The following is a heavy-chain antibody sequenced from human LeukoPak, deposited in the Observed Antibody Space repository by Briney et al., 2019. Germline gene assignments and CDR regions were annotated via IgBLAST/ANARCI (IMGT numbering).Heavy chain of an antibody. CDR2: IYSGGST. V-gene: IGHV3-53*01. CDR3: ASWANQNPRGSGGYFDY. CDR1: GFTVSSNY. J-gene: IGHJ4*02. Sequence: GGSLRLSCAASGFTVSSNYMSWVRQAPGKGLEWVSVIYSGGSTYYADSVKGRFTISRDNSKNTPYLQMNSLRAEDTAVYYCASWANQNPRGSGGYFDYWGQGTLVTVSS. D-gene: IGHD1-14*01.